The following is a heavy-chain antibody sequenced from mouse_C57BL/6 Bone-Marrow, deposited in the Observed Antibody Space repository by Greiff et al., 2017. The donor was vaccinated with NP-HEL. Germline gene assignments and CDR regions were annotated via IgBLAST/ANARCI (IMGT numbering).Heavy chain of an antibody. CDR3: ARLLYYYGSSYDYAMDH. Sequence: QVQLKESGAELVKPGASVKLSCKASGYTFTEYTIHWVKQRSGQGLEWIGWFYPGSGSIKYNEKFKDKATLTAEKSSSTVYMELSRLTSEDSAVYFCARLLYYYGSSYDYAMDHWGQGTSVTVSS. D-gene: IGHD1-1*01. V-gene: IGHV1-62-2*01. CDR1: GYTFTEYT. CDR2: FYPGSGSI. J-gene: IGHJ4*01.